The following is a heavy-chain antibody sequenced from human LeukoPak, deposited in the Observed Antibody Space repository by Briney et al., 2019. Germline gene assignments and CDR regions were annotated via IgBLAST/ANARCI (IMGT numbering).Heavy chain of an antibody. D-gene: IGHD3-22*01. CDR2: IYYSGST. CDR1: GGSISSYY. CDR3: AGNYYDSSGSWYV. V-gene: IGHV4-59*01. J-gene: IGHJ6*02. Sequence: PSETLSLTCTVSGGSISSYYWSWIRQPPGKGLEWIGYIYYSGSTNYNPSLKSRVTISVDTSKNQFSLKLSSVTAADTAVYYCAGNYYDSSGSWYVWGQGTTVTVSS.